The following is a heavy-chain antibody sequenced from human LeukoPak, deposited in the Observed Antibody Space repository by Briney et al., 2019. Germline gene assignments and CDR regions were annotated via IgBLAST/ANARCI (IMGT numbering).Heavy chain of an antibody. Sequence: PGGSLRLSCAASGFTFDDYAMHWVRQAPGKGLEWVSGISWNSGSIGYADSVKGRFTISRDNAKNSLYLQMNSLRAEDMALYYCAKDGQVRGPPGAFDIWGQGTMVTVSS. V-gene: IGHV3-9*03. CDR1: GFTFDDYA. CDR2: ISWNSGSI. D-gene: IGHD3-10*01. J-gene: IGHJ3*02. CDR3: AKDGQVRGPPGAFDI.